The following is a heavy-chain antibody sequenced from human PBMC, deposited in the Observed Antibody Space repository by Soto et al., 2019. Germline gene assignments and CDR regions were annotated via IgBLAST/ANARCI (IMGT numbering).Heavy chain of an antibody. D-gene: IGHD5-12*01. J-gene: IGHJ3*02. CDR1: GFTFSSYA. Sequence: GGSLRLSCAASGFTFSSYAMHWVRQAPGKGLEWVAVISYDGSNKYYADSVKGRFTISRDNSKNTLYLQMNSLRAEDTAVYYCATSIVATTTSHISGAFDIWGQGTMVTVSS. CDR2: ISYDGSNK. V-gene: IGHV3-30-3*01. CDR3: ATSIVATTTSHISGAFDI.